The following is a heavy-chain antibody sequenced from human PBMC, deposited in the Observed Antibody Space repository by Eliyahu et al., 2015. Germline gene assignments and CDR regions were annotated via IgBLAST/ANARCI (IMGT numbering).Heavy chain of an antibody. CDR2: ITGSSNYI. D-gene: IGHD1-20*01. J-gene: IGHJ4*02. Sequence: EVQLVESGGGLVKPGGSLRLSCAASGFPFSIYSMTWVRQAPGKGLEWVSSITGSSNYIYYADSVKGRFTISRDNAKNSLYLQMNSLRAEDTAVYYCAREITGNDYWGQGTLVTVSS. V-gene: IGHV3-21*02. CDR1: GFPFSIYS. CDR3: AREITGNDY.